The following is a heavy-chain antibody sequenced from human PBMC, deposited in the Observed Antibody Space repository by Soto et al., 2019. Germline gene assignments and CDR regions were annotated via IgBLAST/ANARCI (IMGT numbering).Heavy chain of an antibody. V-gene: IGHV1-69*13. CDR3: AREGGAAHGDYAYYYYGMDV. CDR2: IIPIFGTA. D-gene: IGHD4-17*01. CDR1: GGTFSSYA. J-gene: IGHJ6*02. Sequence: SVKVSCKASGGTFSSYAISWVRQAPGQGLEWMGGIIPIFGTANYAQKFQGRVTITADESTSTAYMELSGLRSEDTAVYYCAREGGAAHGDYAYYYYGMDVWGQGTTVTVSS.